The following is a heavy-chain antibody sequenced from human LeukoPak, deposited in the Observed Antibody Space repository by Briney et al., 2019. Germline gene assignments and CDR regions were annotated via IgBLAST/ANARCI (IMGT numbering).Heavy chain of an antibody. CDR1: GGSFSGYY. Sequence: SETLSLTCAVYGGSFSGYYWSWIRQPPGKGPEWIGEINHSGSTNYNPSLKSRVTISVDTSKNQFSLKLSSVTAADTAVYYCARGRVSWSGYSYGYFGRWRQGTLVTVSS. V-gene: IGHV4-34*01. J-gene: IGHJ4*02. D-gene: IGHD5-18*01. CDR3: ARGRVSWSGYSYGYFGR. CDR2: INHSGST.